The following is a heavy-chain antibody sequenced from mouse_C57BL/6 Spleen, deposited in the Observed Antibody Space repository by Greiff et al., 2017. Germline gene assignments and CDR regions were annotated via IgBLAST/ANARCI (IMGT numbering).Heavy chain of an antibody. D-gene: IGHD1-1*01. CDR1: GYTFTNYW. Sequence: QVQLQQSGAELVRPGTSVKMSCTASGYTFTNYWIGWAKQRPGHGLEWIGEIYPGGGDTNYNEKFKGKATLTADKSSSTAYLQFSSLKSEDSAIYDCAGSGNYYGSSYDWDFDVWGTGTSVTVSS. V-gene: IGHV1-63*01. J-gene: IGHJ1*03. CDR3: AGSGNYYGSSYDWDFDV. CDR2: IYPGGGDT.